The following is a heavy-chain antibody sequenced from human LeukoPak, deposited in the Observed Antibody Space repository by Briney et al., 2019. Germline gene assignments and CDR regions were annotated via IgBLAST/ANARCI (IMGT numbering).Heavy chain of an antibody. D-gene: IGHD6-13*01. CDR2: IYPGDSDT. CDR3: ARHPIAAAGYDAFDI. V-gene: IGHV5-51*01. Sequence: GASLQISFKGSGYRFTSYWIGWVRQMPGKGLEWMGIIYPGDSDTRYSPSFQGQVTISADKSISTAYLQWSSLKASDTAMYYCARHPIAAAGYDAFDIWGQGTMVTVSS. J-gene: IGHJ3*02. CDR1: GYRFTSYW.